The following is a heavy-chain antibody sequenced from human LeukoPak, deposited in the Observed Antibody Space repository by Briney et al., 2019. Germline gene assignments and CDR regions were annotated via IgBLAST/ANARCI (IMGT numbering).Heavy chain of an antibody. Sequence: GGSLRLSCAASGFTVSSNYMSWVRQAPGKGLEWVSAISGSGGSTYYADSVKGRFTISRDNSKNTLYLQMNSLRAEDTAVYYCAKDRYYDFWSGSFDYWGQGTLVTVSS. CDR1: GFTVSSNY. J-gene: IGHJ4*02. CDR2: ISGSGGST. CDR3: AKDRYYDFWSGSFDY. V-gene: IGHV3-23*01. D-gene: IGHD3-3*01.